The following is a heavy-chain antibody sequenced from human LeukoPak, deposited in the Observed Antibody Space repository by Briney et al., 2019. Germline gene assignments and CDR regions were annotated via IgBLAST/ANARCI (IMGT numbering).Heavy chain of an antibody. D-gene: IGHD3-9*01. J-gene: IGHJ4*02. V-gene: IGHV4-34*01. Sequence: PSETLSLTCAVYGGSFSGYYWSWIRQPPGKGLEWIGEINHSGSTNYNPSLKSRVTISVDTSKNQFYLKLSSVTGADPAVYYCARGIRRRALRYFDYWGQGTLVTVSS. CDR3: ARGIRRRALRYFDY. CDR1: GGSFSGYY. CDR2: INHSGST.